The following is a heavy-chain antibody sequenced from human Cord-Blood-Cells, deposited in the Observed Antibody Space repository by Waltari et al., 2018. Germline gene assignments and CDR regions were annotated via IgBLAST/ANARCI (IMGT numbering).Heavy chain of an antibody. Sequence: QVQLQQWGAGLLKPSETLSLTCAVYGGSFSGYSWSWIRQPPGKGLEWIGEINHSGSTNYNPSLKSRVTISVDTSKNQFSLKLSSVTAADTAVYYCARGRGEVGLLGVWGQGTTVTVSS. CDR2: INHSGST. V-gene: IGHV4-34*01. CDR1: GGSFSGYS. J-gene: IGHJ6*02. CDR3: ARGRGEVGLLGV.